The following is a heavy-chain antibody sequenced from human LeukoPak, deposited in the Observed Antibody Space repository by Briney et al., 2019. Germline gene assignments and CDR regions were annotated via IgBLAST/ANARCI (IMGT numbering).Heavy chain of an antibody. D-gene: IGHD5-18*01. CDR1: GVSFSGYY. CDR3: ARARGGYSYGDFDY. V-gene: IGHV4-34*01. CDR2: INHSGST. Sequence: SSETLSLTCAVYGVSFSGYYWSWIRQPPGKGLEWIGEINHSGSTNYNPSLKSRVTISVDTSKNQFSLKLSSVTAADTAVYYCARARGGYSYGDFDYWGQGTLVTVPS. J-gene: IGHJ4*02.